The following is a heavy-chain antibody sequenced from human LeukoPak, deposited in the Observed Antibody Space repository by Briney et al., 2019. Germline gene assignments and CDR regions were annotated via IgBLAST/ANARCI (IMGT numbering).Heavy chain of an antibody. J-gene: IGHJ5*02. Sequence: GGSLRLSCAASGFTFSSYAMHWVRQAPGKGLEWVAVISYDGSNKYYADSVKGRFTISRDNSKNTLYLQMNSLRAGDTAVYYCARDDWFDPWGQGTLVTVSS. CDR3: ARDDWFDP. CDR2: ISYDGSNK. CDR1: GFTFSSYA. V-gene: IGHV3-30*04.